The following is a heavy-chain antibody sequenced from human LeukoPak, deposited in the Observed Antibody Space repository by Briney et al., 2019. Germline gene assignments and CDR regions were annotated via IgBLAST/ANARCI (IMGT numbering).Heavy chain of an antibody. CDR2: MNPNGGNT. D-gene: IGHD6-19*01. CDR3: ARLGYSSGWFYSGYYYYGMDV. J-gene: IGHJ6*02. CDR1: GYTFTSYD. Sequence: ASVKVSCKASGYTFTSYDINWVRQATGQGLEWMGWMNPNGGNTGYAQKFQGRVTMTRNTSISTAYMELSSLRSADTAVYYCARLGYSSGWFYSGYYYYGMDVWGQGTTVTVSS. V-gene: IGHV1-8*01.